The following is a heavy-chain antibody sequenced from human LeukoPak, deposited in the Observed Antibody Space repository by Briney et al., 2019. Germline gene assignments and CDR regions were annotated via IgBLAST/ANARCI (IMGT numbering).Heavy chain of an antibody. Sequence: SETLSLTWAVYGGSFSGHYWSWIRQPPGKGLEWIGEINHSGSTHYNPSLKSRVTMSVDTSKNQFSLKLSSVTAADMAVYYCASPPLDAFDIWGQGTMVTVSS. J-gene: IGHJ3*02. CDR1: GGSFSGHY. V-gene: IGHV4-34*01. CDR2: INHSGST. CDR3: ASPPLDAFDI.